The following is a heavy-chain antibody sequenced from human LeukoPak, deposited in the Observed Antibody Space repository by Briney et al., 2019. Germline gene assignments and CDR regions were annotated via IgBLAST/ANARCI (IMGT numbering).Heavy chain of an antibody. CDR3: AREIVEMAPEAAFDI. Sequence: GGSLRLSCAASGFTFSSYWMHWVRQAPGKGLVWVSSINSDGSSTSYADSVKGRFTISRDNAKNTLYLQMNSLRAEDTAVYYCAREIVEMAPEAAFDIWGQGTMVTVSS. D-gene: IGHD5-24*01. V-gene: IGHV3-74*01. CDR1: GFTFSSYW. CDR2: INSDGSST. J-gene: IGHJ3*02.